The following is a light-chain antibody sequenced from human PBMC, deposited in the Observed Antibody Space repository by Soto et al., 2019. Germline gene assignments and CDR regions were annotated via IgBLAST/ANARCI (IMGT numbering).Light chain of an antibody. Sequence: QSALTQPASVSGSPGQSITISCTGTNGDVGAYDYVSWYQQHPGKAPKLMISQVNNRPSGVSNRFSGSKFGNTASLTVSGLQAEVEADYYCCSYAGSNTWVFGGGTKLTVL. J-gene: IGLJ3*02. CDR2: QVN. V-gene: IGLV2-14*01. CDR1: NGDVGAYDY. CDR3: CSYAGSNTWV.